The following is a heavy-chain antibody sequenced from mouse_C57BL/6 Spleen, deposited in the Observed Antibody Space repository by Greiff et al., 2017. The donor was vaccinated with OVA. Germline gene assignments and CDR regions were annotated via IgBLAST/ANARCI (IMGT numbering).Heavy chain of an antibody. CDR3: AREGTFFDV. J-gene: IGHJ1*03. Sequence: QVQLQQSGPGLVQPSQSLSITCTVSGFSLTSYGVHWVRQSPGKGLEWLGVIWSGGSTDYNAAFISRLSIRKDNSKSQVFFKMNSLQADDTAIYYCAREGTFFDVWGTGTTVTVSS. D-gene: IGHD3-1*01. V-gene: IGHV2-2*01. CDR1: GFSLTSYG. CDR2: IWSGGST.